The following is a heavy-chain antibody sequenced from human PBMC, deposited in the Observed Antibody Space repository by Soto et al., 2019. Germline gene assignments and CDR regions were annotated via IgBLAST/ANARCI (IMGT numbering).Heavy chain of an antibody. J-gene: IGHJ4*02. CDR1: GGTFSSYT. Sequence: QVQLVQSGDEVKKPGSSVKVSCKAPGGTFSSYTISWARPAPRQELEWMGRIIPMLGIANYAQKFQGRVTITADKSTSTAYMELSSLRSEDTAVYYCARGLRYCSTPSCYAPGYWGQGALVTVSS. D-gene: IGHD2-2*01. V-gene: IGHV1-69*02. CDR2: IIPMLGIA. CDR3: ARGLRYCSTPSCYAPGY.